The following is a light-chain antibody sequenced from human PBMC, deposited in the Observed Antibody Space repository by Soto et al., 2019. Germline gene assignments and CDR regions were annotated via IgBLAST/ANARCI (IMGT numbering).Light chain of an antibody. CDR1: SSDVGGYNY. J-gene: IGLJ1*01. Sequence: QSVLTQPASVSGSPGQSITISCTGTSSDVGGYNYVSWYQQHPGKAPKLMIYEVSNRPSGVSNHFSGSKSGNTASLTISGLQADDEADYFCSSYSISTAYLFGTGTKVTVL. CDR2: EVS. CDR3: SSYSISTAYL. V-gene: IGLV2-14*01.